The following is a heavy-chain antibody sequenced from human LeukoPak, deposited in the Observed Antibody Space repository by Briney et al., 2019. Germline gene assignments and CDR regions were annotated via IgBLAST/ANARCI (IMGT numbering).Heavy chain of an antibody. CDR3: ATTVAGTRWALGY. V-gene: IGHV3-13*01. D-gene: IGHD6-19*01. CDR1: GFTFSSYD. J-gene: IGHJ4*02. CDR2: IGTAGDT. Sequence: PGGSARLSCAASGFTFSSYDMHWVRQATGKGLEWVSAIGTAGDTYYPGSVKGRFTISRENAKNSLYLQMNSLRAGGTAVYYCATTVAGTRWALGYWGQGTLVTVSS.